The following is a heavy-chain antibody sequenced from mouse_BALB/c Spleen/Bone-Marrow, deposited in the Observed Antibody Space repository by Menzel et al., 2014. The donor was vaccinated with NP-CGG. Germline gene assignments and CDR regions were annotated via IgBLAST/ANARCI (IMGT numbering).Heavy chain of an antibody. V-gene: IGHV1S17*01. J-gene: IGHJ3*01. CDR3: TRSGPGFAY. Sequence: QVQLQQSGAELVKPGASVKLTCKASGYTFTNYFMYWVKQRPGQGLEWIGEINPNNGSTNFNENFKSKATLTLDKSSSTAYMQLSSLTSEDSAVYYCTRSGPGFAYWGHGTLVTVSA. CDR2: INPNNGST. CDR1: GYTFTNYF.